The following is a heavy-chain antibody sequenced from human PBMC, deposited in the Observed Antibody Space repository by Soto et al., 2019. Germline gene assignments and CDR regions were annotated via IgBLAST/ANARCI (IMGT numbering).Heavy chain of an antibody. CDR2: INPSGGST. CDR3: ASHRINWNDFSYMDV. J-gene: IGHJ6*03. CDR1: GYTFTSYY. Sequence: GASVKVSCKASGYTFTSYYMHWVRQAPGQGLEWMGIINPSGGSTSYAQKFQGRVTMTRDTSASTVYMELSSLRSEDTAVYYCASHRINWNDFSYMDVWGKGTTVTVSS. V-gene: IGHV1-46*03. D-gene: IGHD1-1*01.